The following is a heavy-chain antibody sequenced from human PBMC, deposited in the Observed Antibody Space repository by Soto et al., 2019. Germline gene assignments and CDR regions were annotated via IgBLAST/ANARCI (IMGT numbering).Heavy chain of an antibody. CDR1: GGSISSYY. CDR2: IYYSGST. CDR3: ARLGGYYQAFDQ. Sequence: QVQLQESGPGLVKPSETLSLTCTVSGGSISSYYGGWFRQPPGKGLEWIGYIYYSGSTTYHPSLNRRVXXXVXXSKPQSSLTLTSVTAADTAVYYCARLGGYYQAFDQWGQGSLVTVSS. D-gene: IGHD3-22*01. V-gene: IGHV4-59*08. J-gene: IGHJ4*02.